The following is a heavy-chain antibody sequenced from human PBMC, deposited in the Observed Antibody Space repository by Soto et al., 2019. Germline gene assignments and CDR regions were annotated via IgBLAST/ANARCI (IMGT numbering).Heavy chain of an antibody. Sequence: GGSLRLSCGASGFPFSNYYMSLMRQSPGKGLEWVSYISITGRTIYYADSVKGRFTVSRDNAQNSLSLKLDSLRVEDTAVYYCARSYSSRWEPDYSGQGTQVTVSS. CDR3: ARSYSSRWEPDY. V-gene: IGHV3-11*01. CDR2: ISITGRTI. CDR1: GFPFSNYY. D-gene: IGHD6-19*01. J-gene: IGHJ4*02.